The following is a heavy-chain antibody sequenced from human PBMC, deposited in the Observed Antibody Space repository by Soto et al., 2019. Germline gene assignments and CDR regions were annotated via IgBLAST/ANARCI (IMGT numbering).Heavy chain of an antibody. Sequence: SESLSLTCTVSGGSISSYYWSWIRQPPGKGLEWIGYIYYSGSTNYNPSLKSRVTISVDTSKNQFSLKLSSVTAADTAVYYCAGRYSYGYDYWGQGTLVTVSS. J-gene: IGHJ4*02. CDR3: AGRYSYGYDY. CDR2: IYYSGST. V-gene: IGHV4-59*01. D-gene: IGHD5-18*01. CDR1: GGSISSYY.